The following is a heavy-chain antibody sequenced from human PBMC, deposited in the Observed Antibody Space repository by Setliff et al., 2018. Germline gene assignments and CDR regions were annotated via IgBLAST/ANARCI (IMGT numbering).Heavy chain of an antibody. CDR2: IYHDGGNK. V-gene: IGHV3-33*03. CDR1: GFTFSSYG. J-gene: IGHJ4*02. D-gene: IGHD3-16*02. CDR3: VKASSDLSMAYFDL. Sequence: GGSLRLSCAASGFTFSSYGMHWVRQAPGKGLEWVAVIYHDGGNKYYADSVKGRSTVSRDNSKNTLYLQMSSLRSEDTAVYYCVKASSDLSMAYFDLWGQGTLVTVSS.